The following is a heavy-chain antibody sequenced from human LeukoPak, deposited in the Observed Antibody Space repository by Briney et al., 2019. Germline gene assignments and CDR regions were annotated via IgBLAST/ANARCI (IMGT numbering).Heavy chain of an antibody. CDR3: AKIETAAGTGDY. CDR1: GFIFSSYA. CDR2: ISGSGGST. V-gene: IGHV3-23*01. D-gene: IGHD6-13*01. J-gene: IGHJ4*02. Sequence: GGSLRLSCAASGFIFSSYAMSWVRQAPGKGLEWVSAISGSGGSTYYADSVKGRFTISRDNSKNTLYLQMNSLRAEDTAVYYCAKIETAAGTGDYWGQGTLVTVSS.